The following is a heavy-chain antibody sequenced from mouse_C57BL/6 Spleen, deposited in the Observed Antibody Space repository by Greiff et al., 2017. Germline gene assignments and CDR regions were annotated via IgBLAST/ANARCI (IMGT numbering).Heavy chain of an antibody. CDR3: TRGGNPYYAMDY. CDR1: GFNIKDDY. V-gene: IGHV14-4*01. CDR2: IDPENGDT. J-gene: IGHJ4*01. Sequence: EVQLQQSGAELVRPGASVRLSCTASGFNIKDDYMHWVKQRPEQGLEWIGWIDPENGDTEYASKFQGKATITADTSSNTAYLQLSSLTSEDTAVYYCTRGGNPYYAMDYWGQGTSVTVSS. D-gene: IGHD2-1*01.